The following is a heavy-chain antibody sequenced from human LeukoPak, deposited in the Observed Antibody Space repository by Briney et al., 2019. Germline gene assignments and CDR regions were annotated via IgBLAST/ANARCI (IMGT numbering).Heavy chain of an antibody. CDR2: INPNSGGT. Sequence: GASVKVSCKASGYTFTGYYMHWVRQAPGQGLEWMGWINPNSGGTNYAQKFQGRVTMTRDTSISTAYMELSRLRSDDTAVYYCARAAKRLHYYDSSGYSPFDYWGQGTLVTVSS. CDR1: GYTFTGYY. V-gene: IGHV1-2*02. D-gene: IGHD3-22*01. J-gene: IGHJ4*02. CDR3: ARAAKRLHYYDSSGYSPFDY.